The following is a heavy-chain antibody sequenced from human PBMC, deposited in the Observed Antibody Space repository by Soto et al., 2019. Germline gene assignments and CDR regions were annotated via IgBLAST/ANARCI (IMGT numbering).Heavy chain of an antibody. V-gene: IGHV5-51*01. Sequence: GESLKISCKGSGYSFTSYWIGWVRQMSGKGLEWMGIIYPGDSDTRYSPSFQGQVTISADKSISTAYLQWSSLKASGSAMYYCARLVNYGDSTYLDYWGQGALVTVSS. D-gene: IGHD4-17*01. CDR3: ARLVNYGDSTYLDY. J-gene: IGHJ4*02. CDR1: GYSFTSYW. CDR2: IYPGDSDT.